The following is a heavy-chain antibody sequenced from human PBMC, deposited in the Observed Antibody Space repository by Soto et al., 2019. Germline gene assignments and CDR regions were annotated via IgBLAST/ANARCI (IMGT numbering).Heavy chain of an antibody. CDR3: ARMGSGTYYYYYATDV. CDR2: IKEDGSEK. D-gene: IGHD1-26*01. Sequence: WGRRIRQETRKGLEWVANIKEDGSEKYYVDSVKGRFTISRDNAKNSLFLQMNSLRAEDTAVYYCARMGSGTYYYYYATDVWGQGTTVTVSS. V-gene: IGHV3-7*01. J-gene: IGHJ6*02. CDR1: W.